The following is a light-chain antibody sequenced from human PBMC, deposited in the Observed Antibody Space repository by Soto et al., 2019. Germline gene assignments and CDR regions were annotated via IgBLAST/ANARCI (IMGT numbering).Light chain of an antibody. CDR1: SSNIENNF. V-gene: IGLV1-47*01. CDR2: TNN. CDR3: AAWDDRLRGWV. Sequence: QSVLTQPPSASGTPGQRVTISCSGGSSNIENNFVFWYQHFPGTAPKLLIYTNNQRPSGVSDRFSDFKSGTSASLAISGLRSEDEATYYCAAWDDRLRGWVIGGGTKLTVL. J-gene: IGLJ3*02.